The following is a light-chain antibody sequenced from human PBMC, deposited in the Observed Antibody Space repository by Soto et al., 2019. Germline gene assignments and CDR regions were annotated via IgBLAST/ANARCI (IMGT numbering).Light chain of an antibody. V-gene: IGKV3-15*01. J-gene: IGKJ1*01. CDR2: GAS. Sequence: EIVMTQSPATLSVSPGERATLSCRASQSVSSTLAWYQQKPGQAPRLLIYGASTRATGIPARFSGSGSGTEFTLTISSLQSEDFAVYYCQQYSNWPPETFGQGTKGDIK. CDR1: QSVSST. CDR3: QQYSNWPPET.